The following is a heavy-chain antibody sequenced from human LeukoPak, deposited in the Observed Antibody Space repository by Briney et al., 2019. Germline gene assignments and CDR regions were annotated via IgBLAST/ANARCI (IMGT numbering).Heavy chain of an antibody. CDR2: IGGSGTTT. CDR3: AKDPPKGSGDAFDI. Sequence: PGGSLRLSCVASGFTFSNYAMSWVRQAPGKGLEWVSTIGGSGTTTYYADSVKGRFTISRDNSRNTLYLQMDSLRAEDSAVYYCAKDPPKGSGDAFDIWGQGTRVTVSS. D-gene: IGHD2-15*01. CDR1: GFTFSNYA. J-gene: IGHJ3*02. V-gene: IGHV3-23*01.